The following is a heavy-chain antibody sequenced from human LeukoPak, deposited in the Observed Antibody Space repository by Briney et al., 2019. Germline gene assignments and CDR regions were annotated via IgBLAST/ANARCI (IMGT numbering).Heavy chain of an antibody. CDR3: ARGGYCSSTSCYAFGLDY. J-gene: IGHJ4*02. CDR1: GGTFSSYA. CDR2: ISAYNGNT. D-gene: IGHD2-2*01. V-gene: IGHV1-18*01. Sequence: ASVKVSCKASGGTFSSYAISWVRQAPGQGLEWMGWISAYNGNTNYAQKLQGRVTMTTDTSTSTAYMELRSLRSDDTAVYYCARGGYCSSTSCYAFGLDYWGQGTLVTVSS.